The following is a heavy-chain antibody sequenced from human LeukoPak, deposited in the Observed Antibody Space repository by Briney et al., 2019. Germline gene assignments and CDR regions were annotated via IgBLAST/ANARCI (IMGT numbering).Heavy chain of an antibody. J-gene: IGHJ4*02. D-gene: IGHD3-9*01. V-gene: IGHV3-30*18. CDR2: ISYDGSNK. CDR3: AKSSRPLRYFAWLLLS. Sequence: GGSLRLSCAASGLTFSSYGMHWVRQAPGKGPEWVAVISYDGSNKYYADSVKGRFTISRDNSKNTLYLQMNSLRAEDTAVYYCAKSSRPLRYFAWLLLSWGQGTLVTVSS. CDR1: GLTFSSYG.